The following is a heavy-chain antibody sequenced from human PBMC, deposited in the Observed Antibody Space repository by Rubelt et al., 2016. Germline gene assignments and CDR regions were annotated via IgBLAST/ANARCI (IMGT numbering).Heavy chain of an antibody. Sequence: LKSRVTISVDTSKNQFSLKLSSVTAADTAVYYCARGPGGDFWSGYYTGRHLTDWGQGTLVTVSS. V-gene: IGHV4-34*01. J-gene: IGHJ4*02. D-gene: IGHD3-3*01. CDR3: ARGPGGDFWSGYYTGRHLTD.